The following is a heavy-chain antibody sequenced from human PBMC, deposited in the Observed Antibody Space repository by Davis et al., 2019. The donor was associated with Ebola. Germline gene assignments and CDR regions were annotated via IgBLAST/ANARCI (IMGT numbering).Heavy chain of an antibody. V-gene: IGHV4-59*01. D-gene: IGHD3-3*01. J-gene: IGHJ6*04. CDR1: GASISSYY. Sequence: SEPLSLTCSVSGASISSYYWSWIRQAPGKGLEWIGFRYNSGSTNHNPSLQSRVIISIDTANKQISLKLSSVTAADTAVYYCARGRLLEWPPTFYGLDVWGKGTTVTVS. CDR2: RYNSGST. CDR3: ARGRLLEWPPTFYGLDV.